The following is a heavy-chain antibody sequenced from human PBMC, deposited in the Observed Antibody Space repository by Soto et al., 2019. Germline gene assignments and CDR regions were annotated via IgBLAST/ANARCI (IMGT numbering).Heavy chain of an antibody. CDR1: GFTFNTYG. V-gene: IGHV3-33*08. J-gene: IGHJ6*02. CDR2: IWYDGSNK. D-gene: IGHD2-15*01. CDR3: ARADCTGAYCYSWPFNYGVDV. Sequence: GGSLRLSCTTSGFTFNTYGMHWVRQAPGKGLEWVAIIWYDGSNKYYADSVKGRFTISRDNPRNTLYLQMNSLRAEDTALYYCARADCTGAYCYSWPFNYGVDVWGQGTTVTVSS.